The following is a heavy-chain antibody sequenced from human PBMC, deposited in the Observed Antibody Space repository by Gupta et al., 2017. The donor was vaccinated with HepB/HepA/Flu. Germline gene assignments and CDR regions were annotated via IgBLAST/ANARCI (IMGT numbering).Heavy chain of an antibody. D-gene: IGHD5-12*01. Sequence: QPPLQESGPGLVKPSETLSLICTVYGGSIDTGGFYWGWIRQPPGKGLEWIATVSYSGHTYYSPSLKSRVTISVDTSDNQVSLKLSAVTAADTAVYYCARVDAINWFDPWGQCTLVTVSS. CDR2: VSYSGHT. CDR3: ARVDAINWFDP. V-gene: IGHV4-39*01. CDR1: GGSIDTGGFY. J-gene: IGHJ5*02.